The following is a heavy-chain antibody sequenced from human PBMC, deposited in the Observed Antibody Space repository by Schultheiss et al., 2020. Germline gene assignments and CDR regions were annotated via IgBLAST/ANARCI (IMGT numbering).Heavy chain of an antibody. D-gene: IGHD1-26*01. CDR1: GFTFSSYG. J-gene: IGHJ4*02. Sequence: GGSLRLSCAASGFTFSSYGMNWVRQAPGKGLEWVSYISSSSSTIYYADSVKGRFTISRDNAKNSLYLQMNSLRAEDTAVYYCAREDIVGATTADYWGQGTLVTVSS. CDR3: AREDIVGATTADY. V-gene: IGHV3-48*01. CDR2: ISSSSSTI.